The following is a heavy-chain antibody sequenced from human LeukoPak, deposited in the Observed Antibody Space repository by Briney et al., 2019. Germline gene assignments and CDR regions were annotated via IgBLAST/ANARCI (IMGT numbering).Heavy chain of an antibody. CDR1: GFTFSSYA. D-gene: IGHD3-10*01. CDR3: AKEQGVVRGFVTIDL. Sequence: GGSLRLSCAASGFTFSSYAMSWVRQAAGKGLEWVSAISDSGGSTYYADSVKGRFTISRDNSKNTLYLQMNSLRAEDTAVYYCAKEQGVVRGFVTIDLWGQGTLVTVSS. J-gene: IGHJ4*02. V-gene: IGHV3-23*01. CDR2: ISDSGGST.